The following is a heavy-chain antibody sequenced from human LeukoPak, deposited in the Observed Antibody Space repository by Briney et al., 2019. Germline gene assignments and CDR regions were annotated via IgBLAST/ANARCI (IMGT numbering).Heavy chain of an antibody. J-gene: IGHJ6*03. CDR3: AREGTGRYYYYYYMDV. CDR2: IYSGGST. D-gene: IGHD1-1*01. CDR1: GFTVSSNY. V-gene: IGHV3-53*01. Sequence: GGSLRLSCAASGFTVSSNYMSWVRQVPGKGLEWVSVIYSGGSTYYADSVKGRFTISRDNAKNSLYLQMNSLRAEDTAVYYCAREGTGRYYYYYYMDVWGKGTTVTISS.